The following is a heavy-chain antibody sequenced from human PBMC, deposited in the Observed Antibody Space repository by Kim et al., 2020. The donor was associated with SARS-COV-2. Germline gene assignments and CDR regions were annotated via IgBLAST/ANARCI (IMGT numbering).Heavy chain of an antibody. Sequence: ASVKVSCKVSGYTLTELSMHWVRQAPGKGLEWMGGFDPGDGETGYAQKFQGRVTMTEDTSTDTAYMELSSLRSEDTAVYYCATAPVARGIRTNYYYYYVMDVWGQGTPVTVSS. V-gene: IGHV1-24*01. CDR3: ATAPVARGIRTNYYYYYVMDV. J-gene: IGHJ6*02. CDR2: FDPGDGET. D-gene: IGHD3-10*01. CDR1: GYTLTELS.